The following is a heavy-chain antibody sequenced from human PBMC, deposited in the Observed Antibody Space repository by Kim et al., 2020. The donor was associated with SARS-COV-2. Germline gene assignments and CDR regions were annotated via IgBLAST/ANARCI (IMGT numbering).Heavy chain of an antibody. CDR1: GFTFSSYG. J-gene: IGHJ1*01. CDR2: IWYDGINK. CDR3: VRDSNKLLYTEGYCQH. Sequence: GGSLRLSCATSGFTFSSYGLHWVRQAPGKGLEWVAFIWYDGINKYYADSVEGRFTVSRDNSKNMVFLEMNSLRAEDTAVYYCVRDSNKLLYTEGYCQHWGQGTLVTVSS. D-gene: IGHD2-8*01. V-gene: IGHV3-33*08.